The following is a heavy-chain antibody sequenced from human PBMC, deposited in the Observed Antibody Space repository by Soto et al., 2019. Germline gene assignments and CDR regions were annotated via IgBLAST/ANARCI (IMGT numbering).Heavy chain of an antibody. CDR3: ARDPHYDFWSGNAYCYYGMDV. CDR2: ISAYNGNT. D-gene: IGHD3-3*01. CDR1: GYTLTSYG. J-gene: IGHJ6*02. Sequence: QVQLVQSGAEVKKPGASVKVSCKASGYTLTSYGISWVRQAPGQGLEWMGWISAYNGNTNYAKKLQGRVTMTTDTSTSTVYMDLRSLRSDDTAVYYCARDPHYDFWSGNAYCYYGMDVWGQGTTVTVSS. V-gene: IGHV1-18*01.